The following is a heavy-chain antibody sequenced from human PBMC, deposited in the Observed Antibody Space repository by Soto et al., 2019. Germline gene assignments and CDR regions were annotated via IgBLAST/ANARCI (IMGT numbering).Heavy chain of an antibody. V-gene: IGHV1-3*01. CDR1: GYTFTSYA. CDR2: INAGNGNT. CDR3: AREVVPNIQSNWFDP. D-gene: IGHD2-2*01. J-gene: IGHJ5*02. Sequence: ASVKVSCKASGYTFTSYAMHWVRQAPGQRLEWMGWINAGNGNTKYSQKFQGRVTITRDTSASTAYMELSSLRSEDTAVYYCAREVVPNIQSNWFDPWGQGTLVTVSS.